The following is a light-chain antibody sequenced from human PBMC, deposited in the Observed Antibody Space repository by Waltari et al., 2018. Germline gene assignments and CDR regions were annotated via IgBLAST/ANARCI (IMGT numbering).Light chain of an antibody. CDR1: RSNIGACYY. Sequence: QSVLTQPPSTSVAPGQRITISCTSTRSNIGACYYFSWYQQFPGTAPKLLIYENINRPSGVSDRFSGSKSGTSASLTITGLQSEDEADYYCSAWDTSLSAVLFGGGTRLTVL. CDR2: ENI. J-gene: IGLJ2*01. V-gene: IGLV1-40*01. CDR3: SAWDTSLSAVL.